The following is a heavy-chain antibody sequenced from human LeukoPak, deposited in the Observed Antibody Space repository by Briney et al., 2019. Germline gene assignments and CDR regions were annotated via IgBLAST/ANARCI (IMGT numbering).Heavy chain of an antibody. CDR1: VESFSGYY. CDR2: INHSGST. D-gene: IGHD1-26*01. CDR3: ARGLGARDY. V-gene: IGHV4-34*01. Sequence: PSETLSLTCALCVESFSGYYWSCSREPPGEGLEWIGEINHSGSTNHNPSLKSRVTISVDTSKNQFSLKLSSVTAADTGVYYCARGLGARDYWGQGTLVTVSS. J-gene: IGHJ4*02.